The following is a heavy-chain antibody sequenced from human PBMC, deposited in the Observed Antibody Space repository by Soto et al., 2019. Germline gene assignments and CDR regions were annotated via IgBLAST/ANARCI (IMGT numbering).Heavy chain of an antibody. J-gene: IGHJ6*02. CDR3: ARGPRYYYGSGSYSGYYGMDV. Sequence: PGGSLRLSCAASGFTFSNYWMHWVRQVPGKGLVWVSHIQNDGTTTASAGSVKGRFTISRDNAKNTLYLQMNNLGAEDTAVYYCARGPRYYYGSGSYSGYYGMDVWGQGTTVTVS. V-gene: IGHV3-74*01. CDR1: GFTFSNYW. CDR2: IQNDGTTT. D-gene: IGHD3-10*01.